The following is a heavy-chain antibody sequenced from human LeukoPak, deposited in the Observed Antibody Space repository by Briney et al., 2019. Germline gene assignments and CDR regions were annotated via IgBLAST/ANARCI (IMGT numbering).Heavy chain of an antibody. Sequence: PGGSLRLSCAASGFTFSVFYMHWVRQVPGKGLVWVSRINSDGSTTNYADSVKGRFTISRDNAKNTLYLQMNDLRAEDTAVYYCARDDYDFWVGYYHMDVWGKGTTVIVSS. CDR3: ARDDYDFWVGYYHMDV. V-gene: IGHV3-74*01. CDR2: INSDGSTT. J-gene: IGHJ6*03. D-gene: IGHD3-3*01. CDR1: GFTFSVFY.